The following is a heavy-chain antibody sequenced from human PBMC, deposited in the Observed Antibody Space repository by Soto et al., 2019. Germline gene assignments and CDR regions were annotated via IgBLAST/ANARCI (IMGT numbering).Heavy chain of an antibody. Sequence: QVQLVESGGGVVQPGRSLRLSCAASGFTFSSYAMHWVRQAPGKGLEWVAVISYDGSNKYYADSVKGRFTISRDNSKNTLYLQMNSLRAEDTAVYYRASPGGDYFLNWFDPWGQGTLVTVSS. J-gene: IGHJ5*02. CDR1: GFTFSSYA. CDR3: ASPGGDYFLNWFDP. D-gene: IGHD2-21*02. V-gene: IGHV3-30-3*01. CDR2: ISYDGSNK.